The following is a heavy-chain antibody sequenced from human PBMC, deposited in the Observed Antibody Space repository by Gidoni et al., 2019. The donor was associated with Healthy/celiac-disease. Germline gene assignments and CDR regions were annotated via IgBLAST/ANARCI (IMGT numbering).Heavy chain of an antibody. CDR3: AKDRGVVVPAASRKRNYYYYYGMDV. Sequence: EVQLLESGGGLVQPGGSLRLSCAASGFTFSSYAMSWVRPAPGKGLEWVSAISGSGGSTYYADSVKGRFTISRDNSKNTLYLQMNSLRAEDTAVYYCAKDRGVVVPAASRKRNYYYYYGMDVWGQGTTVTVSS. CDR1: GFTFSSYA. V-gene: IGHV3-23*01. J-gene: IGHJ6*02. D-gene: IGHD2-2*01. CDR2: ISGSGGST.